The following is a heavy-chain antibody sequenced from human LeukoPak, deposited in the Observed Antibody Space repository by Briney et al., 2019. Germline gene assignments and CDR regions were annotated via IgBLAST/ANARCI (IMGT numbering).Heavy chain of an antibody. J-gene: IGHJ3*02. D-gene: IGHD5-24*01. CDR3: ATISAQTFDI. V-gene: IGHV3-7*01. CDR1: GFTFRNHW. Sequence: PGGSLRLSCVGSGFTFRNHWVNWVRQSPRKGLEWVANIKPDGIDKYYADSARGRFTVSRDNAKNSAFLQMNSLRAEDTAIYYCATISAQTFDIWGQGTLVSVSS. CDR2: IKPDGIDK.